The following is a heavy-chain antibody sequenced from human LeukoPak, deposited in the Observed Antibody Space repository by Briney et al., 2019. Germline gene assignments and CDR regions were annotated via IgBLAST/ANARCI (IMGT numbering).Heavy chain of an antibody. CDR3: ARGRAAAGKLDY. Sequence: SEALSLTCTVSGGSMSSYYWSWIRQPAGKGLEWIGRMYTSGSTNYNPSLKCRVTMSVDTSKNQFSLKLSSVTAADTAVYYCARGRAAAGKLDYWGQGTLVTVSS. CDR2: MYTSGST. D-gene: IGHD6-13*01. V-gene: IGHV4-4*07. J-gene: IGHJ4*02. CDR1: GGSMSSYY.